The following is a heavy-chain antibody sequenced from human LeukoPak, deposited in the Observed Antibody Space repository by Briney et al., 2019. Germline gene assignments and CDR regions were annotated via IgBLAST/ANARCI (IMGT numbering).Heavy chain of an antibody. J-gene: IGHJ6*03. CDR3: ARATYTTKIGPSYFYCMDV. Sequence: SETLSLTCTVSGGSISSYYWSWIRQPPGKGMEWIGYIYYSGSTDYTPTLKSRVTISVDTSKNHFSLRLSSVTAADTAVYYCARATYTTKIGPSYFYCMDVWGKGTTVTVSS. CDR2: IYYSGST. CDR1: GGSISSYY. D-gene: IGHD3-22*01. V-gene: IGHV4-59*01.